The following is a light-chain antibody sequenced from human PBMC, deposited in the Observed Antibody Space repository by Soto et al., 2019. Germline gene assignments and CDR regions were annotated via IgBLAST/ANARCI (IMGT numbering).Light chain of an antibody. Sequence: SVLTQPAPLSWSPGQSITLSCPGTSRYVGGYSHVSWYQQNTGKAPKLMVYDVSNRPSGVSNRFSGSKSGNTASLTISGLQAEDEADYYCSSYTSSGRYVFGTGTKVTVL. CDR3: SSYTSSGRYV. CDR2: DVS. J-gene: IGLJ1*01. V-gene: IGLV2-14*01. CDR1: SRYVGGYSH.